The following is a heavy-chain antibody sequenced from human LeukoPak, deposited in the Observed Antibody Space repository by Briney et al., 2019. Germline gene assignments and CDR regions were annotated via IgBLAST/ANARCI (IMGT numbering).Heavy chain of an antibody. J-gene: IGHJ4*02. CDR3: ARDRAWQQPPGY. D-gene: IGHD6-13*01. V-gene: IGHV1-3*01. CDR1: GYTFTNYA. CDR2: INAGNGNT. Sequence: GASVKVSCKASGYTFTNYAMHWVRQAPGQRLEWMGWINAGNGNTKYSQKFQGRVTITRDTSASTAYMELSSLRSEDTAVYYCARDRAWQQPPGYWGQGTLVTVSS.